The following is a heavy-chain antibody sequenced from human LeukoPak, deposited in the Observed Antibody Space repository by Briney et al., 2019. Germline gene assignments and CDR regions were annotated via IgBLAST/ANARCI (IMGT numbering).Heavy chain of an antibody. Sequence: GGSLRLSCAASGFTFSDYCMSWIRQAPGKGLEWVSYISSSGSTIYYADSVKGRFTISRDNAKNSLYLQMNSLRAEDTAVYYCASKLSSSWYDYWGQGTLVTVSS. CDR3: ASKLSSSWYDY. J-gene: IGHJ4*02. CDR1: GFTFSDYC. CDR2: ISSSGSTI. V-gene: IGHV3-11*01. D-gene: IGHD6-13*01.